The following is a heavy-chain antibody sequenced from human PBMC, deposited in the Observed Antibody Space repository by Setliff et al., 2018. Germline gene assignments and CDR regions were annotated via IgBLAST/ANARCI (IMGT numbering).Heavy chain of an antibody. V-gene: IGHV4-39*01. CDR1: GDSISSSRYY. J-gene: IGHJ4*02. CDR3: ARGPVMIVATGYFDY. CDR2: IYYSGST. D-gene: IGHD3-22*01. Sequence: SETLSLTCTVSGDSISSSRYYWGWIRQPPGKGLEWIGSIYYSGSTYYNPSLKSRVTISVDTSKNQFSLKLSSVTAADTAVYYCARGPVMIVATGYFDYWGQGTLVTVSS.